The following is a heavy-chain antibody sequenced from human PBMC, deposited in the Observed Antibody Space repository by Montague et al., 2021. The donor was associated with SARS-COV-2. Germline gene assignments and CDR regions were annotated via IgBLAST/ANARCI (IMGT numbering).Heavy chain of an antibody. Sequence: SETLSLTCTVSGGSISDSNYLWGWIRQPPGKGLEWIGDIHYSGSTYYNPSLKSRVTISVDTSKNQFSLKLSSVTAADTAVYYCARDTRITMIVVVQGYGMDVWGQGTTVTVSS. CDR3: ARDTRITMIVVVQGYGMDV. V-gene: IGHV4-39*07. D-gene: IGHD3-22*01. CDR2: IHYSGST. J-gene: IGHJ6*02. CDR1: GGSISDSNYL.